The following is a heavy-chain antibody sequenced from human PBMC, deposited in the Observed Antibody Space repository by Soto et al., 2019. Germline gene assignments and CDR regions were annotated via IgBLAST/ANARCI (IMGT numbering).Heavy chain of an antibody. Sequence: PSETLSLTCVVSGGSITSYHWSWIRQFPGKGLEWIAYTAYTGNTNYNPSLKSRVTISMDTSKNQVSLKLTSVTAADTAVYFCAQIPYAVAPWGGAFEIWGRGTKVTVSS. J-gene: IGHJ3*02. V-gene: IGHV4-59*03. D-gene: IGHD6-19*01. CDR2: TAYTGNT. CDR1: GGSITSYH. CDR3: AQIPYAVAPWGGAFEI.